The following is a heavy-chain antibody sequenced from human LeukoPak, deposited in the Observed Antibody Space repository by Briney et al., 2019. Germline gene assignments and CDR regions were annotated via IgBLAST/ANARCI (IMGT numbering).Heavy chain of an antibody. V-gene: IGHV3-23*01. J-gene: IGHJ4*02. CDR1: GFTFSSYA. CDR2: ISGSGGST. D-gene: IGHD5-12*01. CDR3: AKASFGYSGYDPLDFDY. Sequence: PGGSLRLSCAASGFTFSSYAMSWVRPAPGKGLEWVSAISGSGGSTYYADSVKGRFTISRDNSKNTLYLQMNSLRAEDTAVYYCAKASFGYSGYDPLDFDYWGQGTLVTVSS.